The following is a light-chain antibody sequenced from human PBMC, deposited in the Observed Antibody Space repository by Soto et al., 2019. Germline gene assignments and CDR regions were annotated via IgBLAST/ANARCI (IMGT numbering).Light chain of an antibody. J-gene: IGKJ1*01. CDR3: QQLNTYPPWT. CDR1: QAIRNY. V-gene: IGKV1-9*01. Sequence: DIQLTQSPSFVSASVVDRVTISCRASQAIRNYLFWYQQKSGKAPKVLIYAASTLHSGVPSRFSGRGSGTEFTLTISSLQPEDFATYYCQQLNTYPPWTFGQGTKVEIK. CDR2: AAS.